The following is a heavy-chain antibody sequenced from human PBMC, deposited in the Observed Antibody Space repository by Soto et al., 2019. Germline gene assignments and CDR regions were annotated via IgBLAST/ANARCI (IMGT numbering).Heavy chain of an antibody. J-gene: IGHJ5*02. CDR1: GGSISSYY. V-gene: IGHV4-59*08. CDR2: IYYSGST. D-gene: IGHD3-3*01. Sequence: PSETLSLTCTVSGGSISSYYWSWIRQPPGKGLEWIGYIYYSGSTNYNPSLKSRVTISVDTSKNQFSLKLSSVTAADTAVYYCARRNFDYDFWSGYYTWFDPWGQGTLVTISS. CDR3: ARRNFDYDFWSGYYTWFDP.